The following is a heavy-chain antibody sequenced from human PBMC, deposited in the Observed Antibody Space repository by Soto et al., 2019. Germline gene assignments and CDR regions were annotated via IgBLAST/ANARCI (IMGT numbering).Heavy chain of an antibody. CDR3: ATAEVDY. J-gene: IGHJ4*02. CDR1: GYTFTSYY. CDR2: INPSGGST. V-gene: IGHV1-46*01. Sequence: GASVKVSCKASGYTFTSYYMHWVRQAPGQGLEWMGIINPSGGSTSYAQKFQGRFTVSRDNARNTLHLQMNSLRAEDTAVYYCATAEVDYWGPGTLVTVSS.